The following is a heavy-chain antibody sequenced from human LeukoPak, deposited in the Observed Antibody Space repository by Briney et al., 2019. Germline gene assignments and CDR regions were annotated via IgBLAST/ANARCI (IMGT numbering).Heavy chain of an antibody. CDR3: ARVLYDTDFDY. J-gene: IGHJ4*02. V-gene: IGHV4-4*07. D-gene: IGHD3-16*01. Sequence: SETLSLTCTVSGGSISSYSWNWIRQPAGKGLEWIGRIYTSGSTNYNPSLKSRVTISVDTSKNQFSLKLSSVTAADTAVYYCARVLYDTDFDYWGQGTLVTVSS. CDR1: GGSISSYS. CDR2: IYTSGST.